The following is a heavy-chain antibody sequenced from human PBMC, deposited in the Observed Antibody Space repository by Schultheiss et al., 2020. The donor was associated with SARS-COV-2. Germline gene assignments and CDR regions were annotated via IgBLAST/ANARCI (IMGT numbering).Heavy chain of an antibody. CDR2: INHSGST. J-gene: IGHJ1*01. CDR1: GGSFSGYY. CDR3: ATNPALRQEGYFQH. D-gene: IGHD1-14*01. Sequence: SETLSLTCAVYGGSFSGYYWSWIRQPPGKGLEWIGEINHSGSTNYNPSLKSRVTISVDTSKNQFSLKLSSVTAADTAVYYCATNPALRQEGYFQHWGQGTLVTVSS. V-gene: IGHV4-34*01.